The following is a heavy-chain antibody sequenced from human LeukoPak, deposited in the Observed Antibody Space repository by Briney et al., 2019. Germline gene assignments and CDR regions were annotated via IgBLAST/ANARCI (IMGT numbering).Heavy chain of an antibody. CDR2: IISILGIA. CDR3: AREGNSDCSSTSCYTNFQH. J-gene: IGHJ1*01. CDR1: GGTFSSYT. D-gene: IGHD2-2*02. Sequence: ASVKVSCKASGGTFSSYTISWVRQAPGQGLEWMGRIISILGIANYAQKFQGRVTITADKSTSTAYMELSSLRSEDTAVYYCAREGNSDCSSTSCYTNFQHWGQGTLVTVSS. V-gene: IGHV1-69*04.